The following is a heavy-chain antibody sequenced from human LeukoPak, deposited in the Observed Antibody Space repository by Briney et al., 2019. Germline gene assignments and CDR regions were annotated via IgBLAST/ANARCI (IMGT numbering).Heavy chain of an antibody. CDR3: ARPAFPSIASMGAFDI. J-gene: IGHJ3*02. V-gene: IGHV4-59*01. D-gene: IGHD6-13*01. CDR2: IDYSGST. Sequence: SETLSLTCTVSGGSISSYYWSWIRQPPGKGLEWIGYIDYSGSTNYNPSLKSRVTISVDTSKNQFSLKLSSVTAADTAVYYCARPAFPSIASMGAFDIWGQGTMVTVSS. CDR1: GGSISSYY.